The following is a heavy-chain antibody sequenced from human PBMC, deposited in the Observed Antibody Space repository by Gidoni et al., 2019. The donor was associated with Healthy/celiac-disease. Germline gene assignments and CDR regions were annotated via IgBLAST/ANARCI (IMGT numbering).Heavy chain of an antibody. D-gene: IGHD3-22*01. CDR2: INPNSGGT. CDR1: AYTFPGYY. J-gene: IGHJ4*02. Sequence: QVQLVQSGAEVKKPGASVKVSCKASAYTFPGYYMHWVRQAPGQGLAWMGWINPNSGGTNYAQKFQGWVTMTRDTSISTAYMELSRLRSDDTAVYYCARGDSSGYYYGPDYWGQGTLVTVSS. CDR3: ARGDSSGYYYGPDY. V-gene: IGHV1-2*04.